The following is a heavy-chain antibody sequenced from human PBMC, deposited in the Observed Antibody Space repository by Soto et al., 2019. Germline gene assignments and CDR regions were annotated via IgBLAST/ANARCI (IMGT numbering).Heavy chain of an antibody. D-gene: IGHD4-17*01. CDR3: AMTVIAPSPYLDH. CDR2: IYTTGAT. Sequence: QVQLQESGPGLVKPSETLSLTCSVSGDSISRKYWSWLRQPAGGGLEWIGRIYTTGATNYNSSLKSRVSMSVDTSKNQFSLRLTSVTAADTAVYFWAMTVIAPSPYLDHWGQGLLVTVSS. J-gene: IGHJ4*02. CDR1: GDSISRKY. V-gene: IGHV4-4*07.